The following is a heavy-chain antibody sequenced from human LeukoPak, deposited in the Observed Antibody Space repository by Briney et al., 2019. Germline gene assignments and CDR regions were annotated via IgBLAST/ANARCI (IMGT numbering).Heavy chain of an antibody. CDR2: LFTGGGRT. D-gene: IGHD3-10*01. CDR3: AKECDYSPGHKFDL. CDR1: GFTFNNYL. Sequence: PGGSLRLSCAASGFTFNNYLMSWVRQAPGKGLEWVSVLFTGGGRTLYADSVKGRFTISGDTSRTTLYLQMNGLGAEDTAVYYCAKECDYSPGHKFDLWGRGTLVTVSS. V-gene: IGHV3-23*01. J-gene: IGHJ4*02.